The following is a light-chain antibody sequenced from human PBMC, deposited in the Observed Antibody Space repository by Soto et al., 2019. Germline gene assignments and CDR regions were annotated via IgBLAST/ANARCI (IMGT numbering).Light chain of an antibody. V-gene: IGKV3-20*01. CDR1: QSVSSNY. J-gene: IGKJ5*01. Sequence: EIVLTQSPGTLSLSPGERGTLSCRASQSVSSNYLAWYQQKPGQAPRLLIYRTSTRPAAIPDRFSGSGSGTDFTLTISRLGPEDFAVYYCQQYGSSPITFGQGTRLEIK. CDR2: RTS. CDR3: QQYGSSPIT.